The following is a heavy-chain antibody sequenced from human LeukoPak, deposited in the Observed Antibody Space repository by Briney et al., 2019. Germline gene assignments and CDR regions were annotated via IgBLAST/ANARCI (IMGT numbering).Heavy chain of an antibody. Sequence: GGSLRLSCAASGFTFSSYAMSWVRQARGKGLEWLSAIRGSGGSTYYGDSVKARFPIPREISKNTGYLQVNTRRAEDTAVYFCAKGGVLQSGGCQFDYWGQGTLVTVSS. V-gene: IGHV3-23*02. J-gene: IGHJ4*02. CDR3: AKGGVLQSGGCQFDY. CDR2: IRGSGGST. CDR1: GFTFSSYA. D-gene: IGHD3-10*01.